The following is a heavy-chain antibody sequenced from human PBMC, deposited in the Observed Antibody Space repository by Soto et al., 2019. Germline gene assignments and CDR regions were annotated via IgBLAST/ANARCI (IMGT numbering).Heavy chain of an antibody. V-gene: IGHV1-69*13. CDR2: IIPIFGTA. CDR3: ARDSTAYCGGDCYRSGWFDP. CDR1: GGTFSSYA. Sequence: GASVKVSCKASGGTFSSYAISWVRQAPGQGLEWMGGIIPIFGTANYAQKFQGRVTITADESTSTAYMELSSLRSEDTAVYYCARDSTAYCGGDCYRSGWFDPWGQGTLVTVSS. D-gene: IGHD2-21*02. J-gene: IGHJ5*02.